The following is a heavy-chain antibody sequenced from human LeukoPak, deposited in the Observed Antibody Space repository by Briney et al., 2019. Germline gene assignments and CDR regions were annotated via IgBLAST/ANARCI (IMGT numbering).Heavy chain of an antibody. CDR1: GYTFTSYS. D-gene: IGHD1-26*01. J-gene: IGHJ4*02. CDR3: ARELGGSYRYSIDY. V-gene: IGHV1-18*01. CDR2: ISAYNGNT. Sequence: ASAKVSCKASGYTFTSYSISWVRQAPGQGLEWMGRISAYNGNTNYAQKLQGRVTMTTDTSTSTAYMELRSLRSDDAAVYYCARELGGSYRYSIDYWGQGTLVTVSS.